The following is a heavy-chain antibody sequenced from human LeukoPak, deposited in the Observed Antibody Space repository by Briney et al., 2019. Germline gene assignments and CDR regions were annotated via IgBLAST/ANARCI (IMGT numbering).Heavy chain of an antibody. CDR3: AREGGYGDFRVHYYYYYMDV. Sequence: SETLSLTCAVYGGSFSGYYWSWIRQPPGKGLEWIGNIFYSGSTYYSPSLRSRVTISLDTSRNQFSLKLNSVTAADTAVYYCAREGGYGDFRVHYYYYYMDVWGQGTTVTISS. V-gene: IGHV4-34*12. D-gene: IGHD4-17*01. J-gene: IGHJ6*03. CDR1: GGSFSGYY. CDR2: IFYSGST.